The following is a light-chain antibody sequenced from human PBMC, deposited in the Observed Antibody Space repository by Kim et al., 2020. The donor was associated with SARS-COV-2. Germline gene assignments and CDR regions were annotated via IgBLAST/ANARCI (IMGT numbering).Light chain of an antibody. CDR2: GAS. V-gene: IGKV1-16*01. CDR3: QQYNSHPIT. J-gene: IGKJ5*01. Sequence: DIQMTQSPSSLSASLGDRVTITCRASQGISTNVGWFQQKAGEAPKSLIYGASTLQGGVPSRFSGGGSGREFTLTISSLHPDYFAIYFCQQYNSHPITFGQGTRLEIK. CDR1: QGISTN.